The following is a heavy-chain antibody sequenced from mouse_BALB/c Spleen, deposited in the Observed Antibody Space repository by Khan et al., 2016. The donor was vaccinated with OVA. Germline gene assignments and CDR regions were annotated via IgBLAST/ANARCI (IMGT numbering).Heavy chain of an antibody. CDR2: INPTSGYT. V-gene: IGHV1-7*01. CDR3: ARDRIDY. CDR1: GYTFTSYW. Sequence: QVQLQQPGAELAKPGASVKMSCKASGYTFTSYWMHWIKQRPGQGLEWIGYINPTSGYTDYNPKVKDKATLTEDKSYSTAYMQLSSLTSDDSAVYYCARDRIDYWGQGTALTVSS. J-gene: IGHJ2*01.